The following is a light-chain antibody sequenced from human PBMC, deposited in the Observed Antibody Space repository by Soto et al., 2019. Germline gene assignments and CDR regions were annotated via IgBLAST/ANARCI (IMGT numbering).Light chain of an antibody. Sequence: AIQLTQSPSSLSASVGDRVTITCRASQGISSALAWYQQKPGKAPKLLIYDASSFESGVHSRFSGSGSGTDFTLTISSLQPEDFATYYCQQFNSYPWTFGQGTKVEIK. J-gene: IGKJ1*01. CDR2: DAS. V-gene: IGKV1-13*02. CDR3: QQFNSYPWT. CDR1: QGISSA.